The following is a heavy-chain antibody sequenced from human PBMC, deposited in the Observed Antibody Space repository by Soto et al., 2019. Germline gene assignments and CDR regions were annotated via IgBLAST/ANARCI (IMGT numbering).Heavy chain of an antibody. Sequence: SEALSLTCTVSGGSISSYYWSWIRQPPGKGLEWIGYMYNTGSTIYNPSLKRRVTISVDTSKNQSSLKLNSVTAADTAVYYCARDLWGYCGADCYPLDVWGQGTTVTVSS. J-gene: IGHJ6*02. CDR1: GGSISSYY. CDR3: ARDLWGYCGADCYPLDV. D-gene: IGHD2-21*02. CDR2: MYNTGST. V-gene: IGHV4-59*01.